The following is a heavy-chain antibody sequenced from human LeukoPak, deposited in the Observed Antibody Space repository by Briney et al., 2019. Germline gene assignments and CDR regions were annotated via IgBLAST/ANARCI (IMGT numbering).Heavy chain of an antibody. CDR2: IYYSGST. V-gene: IGHV4-31*02. CDR1: GFTFSSYA. Sequence: LRLSCAASGFTFSSYAMSWVRQAPGKGLEWIGYIYYSGSTYYNPSLKGRVTISVDTSKNQFSLKLSSVTAADTAVYYCARASWGYYGSGSYFRWNYYFDYWGQGTLVTVSS. D-gene: IGHD3-10*01. J-gene: IGHJ4*02. CDR3: ARASWGYYGSGSYFRWNYYFDY.